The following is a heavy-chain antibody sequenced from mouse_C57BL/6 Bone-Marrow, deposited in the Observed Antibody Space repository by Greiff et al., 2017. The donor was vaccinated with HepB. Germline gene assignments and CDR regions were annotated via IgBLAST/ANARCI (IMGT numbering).Heavy chain of an antibody. CDR2: ISNFAYSI. J-gene: IGHJ3*01. CDR1: GFTFSDYG. CDR3: ARQWVYYGAWFAD. D-gene: IGHD1-1*01. Sequence: EVQRVQSGGGLVQPGASLKLSCAASGFTFSDYGMAWVRQTPRQGPEWVAFISNFAYSIYYADTVTGRFTISRDNAKNTLYLEMSSLRSEDTDFYYYARQWVYYGAWFADWGQGTLVTVSS. V-gene: IGHV5-15*01.